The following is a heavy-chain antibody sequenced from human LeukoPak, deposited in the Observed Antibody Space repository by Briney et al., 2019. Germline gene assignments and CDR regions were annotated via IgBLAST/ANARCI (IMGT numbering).Heavy chain of an antibody. CDR2: INPNSGGT. Sequence: ASVKVSCKASEYTFTDYYLHWVRQAPGQGLEWMGWINPNSGGTNYAQRFQGRVTMTRDTSISTAYVELSRLASDDTAVYYCARDRGGYCSADSCLDALDIWGQGTTVTVSS. V-gene: IGHV1-2*02. CDR3: ARDRGGYCSADSCLDALDI. J-gene: IGHJ3*02. CDR1: EYTFTDYY. D-gene: IGHD2-15*01.